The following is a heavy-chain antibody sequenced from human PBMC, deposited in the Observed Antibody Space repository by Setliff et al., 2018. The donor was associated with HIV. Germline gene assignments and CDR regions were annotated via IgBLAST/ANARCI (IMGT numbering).Heavy chain of an antibody. CDR1: GFTFSSYA. CDR3: AKEPRGYSPGYCDY. J-gene: IGHJ4*02. CDR2: ITNDGRNT. V-gene: IGHV3-23*01. D-gene: IGHD5-18*01. Sequence: GGSLRLSCAASGFTFSSYAMNWVRQAPGKRLEWVSSITNDGRNTYYADSVKGRFTISRDNSNTTLYLQMNSLRPEDTAVYFCAKEPRGYSPGYCDYWGQGTLVTVSS.